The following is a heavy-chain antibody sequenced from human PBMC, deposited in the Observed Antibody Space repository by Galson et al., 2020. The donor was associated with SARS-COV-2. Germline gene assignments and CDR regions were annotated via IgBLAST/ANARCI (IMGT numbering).Heavy chain of an antibody. CDR1: ELPIRSNR. CDR3: AKDLQDDCCYHGMDV. Sequence: GGSLRLPCTASELPIRSNRMHWVPQAPAKGLAWVAAISKSGVNEYYADSVRDRFIVSRDTSTNTLILEMGSLRAEDAGVYYCAKDLQDDCCYHGMDVWGQGTTVIVSS. J-gene: IGHJ6*02. V-gene: IGHV3-23*01. D-gene: IGHD4-4*01. CDR2: ISKSGVNE.